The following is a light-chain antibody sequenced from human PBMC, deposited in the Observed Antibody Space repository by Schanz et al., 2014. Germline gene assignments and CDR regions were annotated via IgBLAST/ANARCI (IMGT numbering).Light chain of an antibody. V-gene: IGKV3-20*01. J-gene: IGKJ3*01. CDR3: QQYDNLPIT. CDR2: GAS. Sequence: EIVLTQSPATLSLSPGERATLSCRASQSVSINYLAWYQQKPGQAPRLLIYGASSRATGIPDRFSGSGSGTHFTFTISSLQPEDIATYYCQQYDNLPITFGPGTKVEI. CDR1: QSVSINY.